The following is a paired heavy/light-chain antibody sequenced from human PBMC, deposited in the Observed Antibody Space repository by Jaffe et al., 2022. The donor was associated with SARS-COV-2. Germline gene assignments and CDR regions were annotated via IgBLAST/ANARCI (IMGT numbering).Heavy chain of an antibody. CDR2: IYYSGST. CDR1: GGSISSGDYY. J-gene: IGHJ4*02. V-gene: IGHV4-30-4*01. D-gene: IGHD3-16*02. Sequence: QVQLQESGPGLVKPSQTLSLTCTVSGGSISSGDYYWSWIRQPPGKGLEWIGYIYYSGSTYYNPSLKSRVTISVDTSKNQFSLKLSSVTAADTAVYYCARGGVWGSYRPPFDYWGQGTLVTVSS. CDR3: ARGGVWGSYRPPFDY.
Light chain of an antibody. CDR1: QSVLYSSNNKNY. J-gene: IGKJ5*01. CDR2: WAS. CDR3: QQYYSTRT. V-gene: IGKV4-1*01. Sequence: DIVMTQSPDSLAVSLGERATINCKSSQSVLYSSNNKNYLAWYQQKPGQPPKLLIYWASTRESGVPDRFSGSGSGTDFTLTISSLQAEDVAVYYCQQYYSTRTFGQGTRLEIK.